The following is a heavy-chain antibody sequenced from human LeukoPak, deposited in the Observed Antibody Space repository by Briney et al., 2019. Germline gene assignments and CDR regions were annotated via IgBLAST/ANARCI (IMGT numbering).Heavy chain of an antibody. J-gene: IGHJ4*02. V-gene: IGHV4-34*01. CDR2: INPGGST. CDR3: ARGDLAARMGY. CDR1: GGSFSGYF. Sequence: SETLSLTCAVYGGSFSGYFWTWIRQPPGKGLGWIGEINPGGSTNYNPSLKSRVTISIDTSKNQFSLKLSSVTAADTAVYYCARGDLAARMGYWGQGTLVTVSS. D-gene: IGHD6-6*01.